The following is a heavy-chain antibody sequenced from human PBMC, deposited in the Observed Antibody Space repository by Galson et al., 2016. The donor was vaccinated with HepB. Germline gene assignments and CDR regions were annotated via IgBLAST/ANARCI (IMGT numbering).Heavy chain of an antibody. CDR1: AFTFSRYS. CDR2: ISSSSDYI. D-gene: IGHD2-2*01. J-gene: IGHJ6*02. Sequence: SLRLSCAASAFTFSRYSMSWVRQAPGKGLEWLSSISSSSDYIHYADPVKGRFTISRDNAKNSLYLHLSSLRVDDTAVYYCARAMGQYQLLPFAMNVWGQGTMVAVSS. CDR3: ARAMGQYQLLPFAMNV. V-gene: IGHV3-21*01.